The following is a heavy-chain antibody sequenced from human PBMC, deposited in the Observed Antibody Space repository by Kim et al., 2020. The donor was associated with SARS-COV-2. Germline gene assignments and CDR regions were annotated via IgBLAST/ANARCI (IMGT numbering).Heavy chain of an antibody. J-gene: IGHJ4*02. CDR1: GNTFSSCT. CDR3: VSRGGSSSSGWPY. D-gene: IGHD1-26*01. CDR2: ISESSSNI. V-gene: IGHV3-48*02. Sequence: GGSLRLSCAVTGNTFSSCTMNWVRQAPGKGLEWVSYISESSSNIQYADSVKGRFTISRDNAKNSLYLQMNSLRDEDTAVYYCVSRGGSSSSGWPYWGQGT.